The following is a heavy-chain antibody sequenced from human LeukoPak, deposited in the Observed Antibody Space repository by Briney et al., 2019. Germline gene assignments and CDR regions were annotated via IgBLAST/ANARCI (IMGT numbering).Heavy chain of an antibody. CDR3: ARDFVADKEGYGYYYYGMDV. Sequence: PGGSLRLSCAASHFTFTTYWMSWVRQAPGKGLEWVANIKPDGSEKYYVDSVKGRFTISRDNAKNSLYLQMNSLRAEDTAVYYCARDFVADKEGYGYYYYGMDVWGQGTTVTVSS. J-gene: IGHJ6*02. CDR1: HFTFTTYW. V-gene: IGHV3-7*03. CDR2: IKPDGSEK. D-gene: IGHD6-19*01.